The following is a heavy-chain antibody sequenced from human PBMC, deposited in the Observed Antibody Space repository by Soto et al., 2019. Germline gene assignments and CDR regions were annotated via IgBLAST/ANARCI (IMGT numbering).Heavy chain of an antibody. D-gene: IGHD3-10*01. CDR1: GDSVSSNSAG. CDR3: ARDIDFAY. CDR2: TYYRSEWFN. J-gene: IGHJ4*01. Sequence: HTLSLTCAISGDSVSSNSAGWNWIRQSPSRGLEWLGRTYYRSEWFNEYAVSVKSRITINPDTSRNQISLQLNSVTPEDTAIYYCARDIDFAYWGRGTQVTVSS. V-gene: IGHV6-1*01.